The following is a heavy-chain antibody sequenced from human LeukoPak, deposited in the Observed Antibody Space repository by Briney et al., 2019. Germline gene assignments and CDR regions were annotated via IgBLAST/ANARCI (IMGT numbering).Heavy chain of an antibody. Sequence: PGGSLRLSCAASGFSFSSYYMSWVRQAPGKGLEWVAVISYDGSNKYYADSVKGRFTISRDNSKNTLYLQMNSLRAEDTAVYYCAKDHGDYSFDYWGQGTLVTVSS. CDR1: GFSFSSYY. CDR3: AKDHGDYSFDY. D-gene: IGHD4-17*01. J-gene: IGHJ4*02. CDR2: ISYDGSNK. V-gene: IGHV3-30*18.